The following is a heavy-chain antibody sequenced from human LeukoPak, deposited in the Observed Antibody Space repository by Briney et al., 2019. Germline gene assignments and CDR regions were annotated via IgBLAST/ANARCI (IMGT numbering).Heavy chain of an antibody. D-gene: IGHD6-19*01. V-gene: IGHV4-59*01. CDR3: ARDTSGWAPFHY. CDR1: GGSISSYY. J-gene: IGHJ4*02. Sequence: SETLSLTCTVSGGSISSYYWSWIRQPPGKGLEWIGYIYYSGSTNYNPSLKSRVTISVDTSKNQFSLKLSSVTAEDTAVYYCARDTSGWAPFHYWGQGTLVTVSS. CDR2: IYYSGST.